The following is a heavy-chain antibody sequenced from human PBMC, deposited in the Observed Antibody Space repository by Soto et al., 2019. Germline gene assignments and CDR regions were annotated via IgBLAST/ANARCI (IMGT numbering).Heavy chain of an antibody. D-gene: IGHD2-2*01. J-gene: IGHJ6*02. CDR3: ARSQGSSTSLEIYYYYYYGMDV. CDR1: RGTFSSYC. V-gene: IGHV1-69*01. CDR2: IIPISGTA. Sequence: QVQLVQSGAEVKKPGSSVKVSCKASRGTFSSYCISWVRQAPGQGLEWMGGIIPISGTANYAQKFQGRVTITADESTSTAYMELSSPRSEDTAVYYCARSQGSSTSLEIYYYYYYGMDVWGPGTTVTVSS.